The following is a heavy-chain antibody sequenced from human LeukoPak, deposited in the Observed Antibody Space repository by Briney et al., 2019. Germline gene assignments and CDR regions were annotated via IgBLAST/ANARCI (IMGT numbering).Heavy chain of an antibody. J-gene: IGHJ1*01. CDR3: AKDEAQYFQH. V-gene: IGHV3-30*02. CDR1: GFTLSNYG. CDR2: IRNDDGSNK. Sequence: GGSLRLSCAASGFTLSNYGMPWVRQAPGKGLEWVAFIRNDDGSNKYYADSVKGRFTISRDNSKNTVHLQMNSLRVEDTAVYYCAKDEAQYFQHWGQGTLVTVSA.